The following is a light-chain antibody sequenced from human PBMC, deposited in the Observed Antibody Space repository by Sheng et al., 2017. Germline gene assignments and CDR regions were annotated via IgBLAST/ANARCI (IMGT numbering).Light chain of an antibody. CDR2: STN. V-gene: IGLV8-61*01. CDR1: SGSVSTSYF. J-gene: IGLJ2*01. CDR3: VLYMGSGSVV. Sequence: QTVVTQEPSFSVSPGGTVTLTCGLTSGSVSTSYFPSWYQLTPGQAPRTLIYSTNTRSSGVPGRFSGSILGNRAALTITGAQADDESDYYCVLYMGSGSVVFGGGTKLTVL.